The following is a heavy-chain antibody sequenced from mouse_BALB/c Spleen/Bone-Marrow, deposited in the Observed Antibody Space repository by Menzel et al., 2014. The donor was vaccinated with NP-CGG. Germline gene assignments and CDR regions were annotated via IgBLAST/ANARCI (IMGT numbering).Heavy chain of an antibody. J-gene: IGHJ2*01. CDR1: GYAFSVYW. CDR3: ARGGISVDY. CDR2: IYPGGGDT. V-gene: IGHV1-80*01. Sequence: QVQLKESGAELVRPGSSVKISCKASGYAFSVYWMSWVRQRPGQGLEWIGQIYPGGGDTNYNGKFKGRATLTADKSSNTAYMQLSSLTSEDSAVYFCARGGISVDYWGQGTTLTVSS.